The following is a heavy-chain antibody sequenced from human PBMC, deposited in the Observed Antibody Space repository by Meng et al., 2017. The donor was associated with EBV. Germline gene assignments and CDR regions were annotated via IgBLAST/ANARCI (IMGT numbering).Heavy chain of an antibody. CDR2: VYWDNND. CDR3: AHADYRRGISYFNS. J-gene: IGHJ4*02. D-gene: IGHD4-11*01. V-gene: IGHV2-5*02. Sequence: QITLKESGPALGQPTQNLSLTSTFTGFSLTTRGMGVGWIRQPPGKPLEWLTLVYWDNNDRYSPILRNRLSITNDTSKNQVFLSLTNMDPVDSGTYYCAHADYRRGISYFNSWGQGTLVTVSS. CDR1: GFSLTTRGMG.